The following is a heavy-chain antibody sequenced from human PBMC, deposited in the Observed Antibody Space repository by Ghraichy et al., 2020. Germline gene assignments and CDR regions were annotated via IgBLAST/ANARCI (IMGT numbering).Heavy chain of an antibody. J-gene: IGHJ6*03. Sequence: SETLSLTCAVYGGSFSGYYWSWIRQPPGKGLEWIGEINHSGSTNYNPSLKSRVTISVDTSKNQFSLKLSSVTAADTAVYYCVRGHYYSNSYYYYYYMDVWGKGTTVTVSS. V-gene: IGHV4-34*01. CDR1: GGSFSGYY. D-gene: IGHD4-11*01. CDR3: VRGHYYSNSYYYYYYMDV. CDR2: INHSGST.